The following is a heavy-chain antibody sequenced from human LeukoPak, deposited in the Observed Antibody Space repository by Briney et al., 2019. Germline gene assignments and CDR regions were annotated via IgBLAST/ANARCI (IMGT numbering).Heavy chain of an antibody. V-gene: IGHV1-69*04. D-gene: IGHD5-12*01. CDR3: ARVPSGYTPKANYYYYGMDV. Sequence: SVKVSCKASGGTFSRYAISWVRQAPGQGLEWMGRIIPIIGIVNYAQKFQGRVTITADKSTSTAYMELNSLRSEDTAVYYCARVPSGYTPKANYYYYGMDVWGQGTTVTVSS. J-gene: IGHJ6*02. CDR2: IIPIIGIV. CDR1: GGTFSRYA.